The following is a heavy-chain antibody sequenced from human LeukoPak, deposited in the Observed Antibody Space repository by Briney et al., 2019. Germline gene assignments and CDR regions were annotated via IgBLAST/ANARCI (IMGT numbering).Heavy chain of an antibody. CDR2: IYSGGST. CDR1: GFTFSDYY. CDR3: ARDRGSGNYYYYMDV. D-gene: IGHD3-10*01. J-gene: IGHJ6*03. V-gene: IGHV3-66*01. Sequence: GGSLRLSCAASGFTFSDYYMSWIRQAPGKGLEWVSVIYSGGSTYYADSVKGRFTISRDNSKNTLYLQMNSLRAEDTAVYYCARDRGSGNYYYYMDVWGKGTTVTISS.